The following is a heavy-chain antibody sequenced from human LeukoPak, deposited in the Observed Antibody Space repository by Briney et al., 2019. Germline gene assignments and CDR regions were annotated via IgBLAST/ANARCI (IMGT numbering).Heavy chain of an antibody. CDR3: ARGRTVLLWFGESSNWFDP. Sequence: PSETLSLTCAVSGGSFSGYYWSWIRQPPGKGLEWIGEINHSGSTNYNPSLKSRVTISVDTSKNQFSLKLSSVTAADTAVYYCARGRTVLLWFGESSNWFDPWGQGTLVTVSS. CDR2: INHSGST. CDR1: GGSFSGYY. D-gene: IGHD3-10*01. V-gene: IGHV4-34*01. J-gene: IGHJ5*02.